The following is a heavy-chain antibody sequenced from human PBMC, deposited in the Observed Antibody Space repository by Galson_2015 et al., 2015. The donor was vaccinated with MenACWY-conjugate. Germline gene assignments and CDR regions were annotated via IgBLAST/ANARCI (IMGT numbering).Heavy chain of an antibody. CDR1: GASISTDY. CDR3: ARWVAVKMIEY. J-gene: IGHJ4*02. D-gene: IGHD6-19*01. V-gene: IGHV4-59*01. CDR2: IHYSGST. Sequence: LSLTCSVSGASISTDYWSWSRQPPGEGLEWSGYIHYSGSTKYNPSLKTRITMSLDTSENQFSLKLSSVTAADTAVYYCARWVAVKMIEYCGQGTLVTVSS.